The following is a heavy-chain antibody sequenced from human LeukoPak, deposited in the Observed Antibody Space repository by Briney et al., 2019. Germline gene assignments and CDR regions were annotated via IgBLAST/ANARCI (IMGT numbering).Heavy chain of an antibody. V-gene: IGHV3-66*02. D-gene: IGHD4-11*01. CDR1: GFTVSSNY. CDR2: IYSGGDT. Sequence: GGSLRLSCAVSGFTVSSNYMIWVRQAPGKGLERLSVIYSGGDTYYAASVKGRFTISRDNSKNTLYLQMNSLRADDTAVYYCASDYSKYDPQLRMDVWGKGTTVTVSS. CDR3: ASDYSKYDPQLRMDV. J-gene: IGHJ6*03.